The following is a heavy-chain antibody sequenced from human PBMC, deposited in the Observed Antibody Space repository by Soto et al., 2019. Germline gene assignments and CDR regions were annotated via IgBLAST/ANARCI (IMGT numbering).Heavy chain of an antibody. CDR1: GFTFSSYG. V-gene: IGHV3-30*18. D-gene: IGHD5-12*01. J-gene: IGHJ4*02. Sequence: QVQLVESGGGVVQPGRSLRLSCAASGFTFSSYGMHWVRQAPGKGLEWVALISYDGSNKYYADSVKGRFTISRDNSKITLYLQMNSLRAEDTAVYYCAKDIVARGDYWGQGTLVTVSS. CDR3: AKDIVARGDY. CDR2: ISYDGSNK.